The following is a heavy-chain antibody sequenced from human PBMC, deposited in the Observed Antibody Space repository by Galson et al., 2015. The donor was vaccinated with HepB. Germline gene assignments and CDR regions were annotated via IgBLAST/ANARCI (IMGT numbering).Heavy chain of an antibody. CDR3: ARHPGRGSVGYAFDL. CDR2: IRYTGDT. J-gene: IGHJ4*02. Sequence: SDTLSLTCSVSHGSINNSYWSWIRQSPGNRPEWIGYIRYTGDTTYNPSLGYRVGMSVDTSINQVSLWLTSVTAADTAVYYCARHPGRGSVGYAFDLWGQGTLVTVSA. D-gene: IGHD5-12*01. V-gene: IGHV4-59*08. CDR1: HGSINNSY.